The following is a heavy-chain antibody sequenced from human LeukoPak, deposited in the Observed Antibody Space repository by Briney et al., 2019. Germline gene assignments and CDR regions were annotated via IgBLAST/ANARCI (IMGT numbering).Heavy chain of an antibody. D-gene: IGHD2-2*01. CDR2: ISGSGGST. J-gene: IGHJ6*02. V-gene: IGHV3-23*01. CDR1: GFTFSSYA. Sequence: GGSLRLSCAASGFTFSSYAMSWVRQAPGKGLEWVSAISGSGGSTYYVDSVKGRFTISRDNSKNTLYLQMNSLRAEDTAVYYCAKVPQLLSGNYYYYGMDVWGQGTTVTVSS. CDR3: AKVPQLLSGNYYYYGMDV.